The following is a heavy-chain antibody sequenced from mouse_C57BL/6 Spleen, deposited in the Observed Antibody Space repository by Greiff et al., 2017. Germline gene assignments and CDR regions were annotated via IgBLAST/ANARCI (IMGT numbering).Heavy chain of an antibody. CDR2: IDPSDSYT. D-gene: IGHD1-1*01. J-gene: IGHJ1*03. Sequence: QVQLQQSGAELVRPGTSVKLSCKASGYTFTSYWMHWVEQRPGQGLEWIGVIDPSDSYTNYNQKFKGKATLTVDTSSSTAYMQLSSLTSEDSAVYYCARSLTTVVASRYFDVWGTGTTATVSS. V-gene: IGHV1-59*01. CDR3: ARSLTTVVASRYFDV. CDR1: GYTFTSYW.